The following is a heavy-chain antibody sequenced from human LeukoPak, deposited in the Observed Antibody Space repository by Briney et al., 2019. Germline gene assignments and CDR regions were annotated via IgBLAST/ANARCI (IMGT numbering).Heavy chain of an antibody. CDR2: ISAYNGNT. D-gene: IGHD3-22*01. Sequence: GASVKVSCKASGYTFTSYGISWVRQAPGQGLEWMGWISAYNGNTNYAQKLQGRVTMTTDTSTSTAYMELRSLRSDDTAVYYCARGSYYYDSSGYLEGDIWGQGTMVTVSS. J-gene: IGHJ3*02. V-gene: IGHV1-18*01. CDR3: ARGSYYYDSSGYLEGDI. CDR1: GYTFTSYG.